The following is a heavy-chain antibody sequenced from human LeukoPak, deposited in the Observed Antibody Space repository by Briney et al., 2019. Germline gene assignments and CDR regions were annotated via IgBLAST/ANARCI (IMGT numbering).Heavy chain of an antibody. J-gene: IGHJ4*02. D-gene: IGHD3-10*01. CDR2: IYYSGST. CDR1: GGSISSYY. V-gene: IGHV4-59*12. CDR3: ARSQVITMVRGAPYYFDY. Sequence: SETLSLTCTVSGGSISSYYWSWIRQPPGKGLEWIGYIYYSGSTNYNPSLKSRVTISVDKSKNQFSLKLSSVTAADTAVYYCARSQVITMVRGAPYYFDYWGQGTLVTVSS.